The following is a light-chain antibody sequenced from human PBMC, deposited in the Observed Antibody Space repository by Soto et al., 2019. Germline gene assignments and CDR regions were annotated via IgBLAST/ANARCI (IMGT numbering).Light chain of an antibody. CDR1: SSDVGAYNS. V-gene: IGLV2-14*01. J-gene: IGLJ1*01. Sequence: QCVLTQPASVSGSAGQWIAISCTGTSSDVGAYNSVSWYQQYPGKAPKLMIHDVSNRPSGVSDRFSGSKSGNTASLTISGLQAEDEADYYCSSYTSSSSYVFGSGTKVTVL. CDR2: DVS. CDR3: SSYTSSSSYV.